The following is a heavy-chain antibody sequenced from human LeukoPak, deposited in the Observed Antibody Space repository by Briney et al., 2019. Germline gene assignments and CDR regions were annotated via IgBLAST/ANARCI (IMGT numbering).Heavy chain of an antibody. D-gene: IGHD3-10*01. CDR2: TSSDLNVK. Sequence: GGSLRLSCTTSGSTFRNFGMHWVRQAPGKGLEWVAVTSSDLNVKLYADSVKGRFTISRDNSRSTLYLQMNSLRPEDTAIYYCAREGYYGSGSPPSLYFDYWGQGTLVTVSS. CDR3: AREGYYGSGSPPSLYFDY. CDR1: GSTFRNFG. V-gene: IGHV3-30*03. J-gene: IGHJ4*02.